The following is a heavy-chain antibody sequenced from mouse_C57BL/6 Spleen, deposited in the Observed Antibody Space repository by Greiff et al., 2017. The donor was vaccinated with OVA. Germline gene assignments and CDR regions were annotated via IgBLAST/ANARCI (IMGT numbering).Heavy chain of an antibody. D-gene: IGHD1-1*01. CDR2: IDPSDSYT. CDR1: GYTFTSYW. Sequence: QVQLQQPGAELVKPGASVKLSCKASGYTFTSYWMQWVKQRPGQGLEWIGEIDPSDSYTNYNQKFKGKATLTVDTSSSTAYMQLSSLTSEDSAVYYCASGGLLRFFAYWGQGTLVTVSA. CDR3: ASGGLLRFFAY. V-gene: IGHV1-50*01. J-gene: IGHJ3*01.